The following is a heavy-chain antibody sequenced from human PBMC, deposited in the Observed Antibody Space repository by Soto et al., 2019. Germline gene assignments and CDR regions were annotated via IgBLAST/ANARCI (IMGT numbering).Heavy chain of an antibody. CDR2: IHHSGST. CDR1: GGSISSGGYY. J-gene: IGHJ4*02. D-gene: IGHD2-8*02. CDR3: ARDKITGLFDY. V-gene: IGHV4-31*03. Sequence: PSETLSLTCNVSGGSISSGGYYWTWIRQHPGKGLEWIGNIHHSGSTFYNPSLKSRVSISVDTSKNQFSLKLSSVTAADTAVYYCARDKITGLFDYWGQGTLVTVSS.